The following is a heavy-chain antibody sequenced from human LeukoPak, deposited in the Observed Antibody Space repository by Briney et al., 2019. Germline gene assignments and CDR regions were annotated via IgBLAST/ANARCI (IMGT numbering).Heavy chain of an antibody. J-gene: IGHJ4*02. D-gene: IGHD1-1*01. CDR3: ARHNAGTGDFDY. Sequence: SETLSLTCTVSGGSISSSSYYWGWIRQPPGKGLEYIGSFYYGGSTYYNPSLKSRVSISVDTSKNRFSLKLNSVTAADTTVYYCARHNAGTGDFDYWGQGTLVTVSS. CDR2: FYYGGST. V-gene: IGHV4-39*01. CDR1: GGSISSSSYY.